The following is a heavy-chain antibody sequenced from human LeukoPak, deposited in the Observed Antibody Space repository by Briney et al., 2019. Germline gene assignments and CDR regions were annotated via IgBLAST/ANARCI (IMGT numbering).Heavy chain of an antibody. Sequence: PGGSLRLSCAASGFTFGNYAMSWVRQAPGKGLEWVSAISGSGGSTYYADSVKGRFTISRDNSKNTLYLQMNSLRAEDTAVYYCRAVVVAAAVVYYFDYWGQGTLVTVSS. CDR2: ISGSGGST. CDR3: RAVVVAAAVVYYFDY. V-gene: IGHV3-23*01. D-gene: IGHD2-15*01. CDR1: GFTFGNYA. J-gene: IGHJ4*02.